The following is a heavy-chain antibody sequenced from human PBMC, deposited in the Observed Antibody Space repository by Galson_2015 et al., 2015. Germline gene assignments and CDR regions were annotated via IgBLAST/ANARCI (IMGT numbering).Heavy chain of an antibody. J-gene: IGHJ5*02. D-gene: IGHD4-17*01. Sequence: SLRLSCAASGFTFSSYAMSWVRQAPGKGLEWVSAISGSGGSTYYADSVKGRFTISRDNSKNTLYLQMNSLRAEDTAVYYCAKGSLGPRGLYGDYVPSWFDPWGQGTLVTVSS. CDR1: GFTFSSYA. CDR3: AKGSLGPRGLYGDYVPSWFDP. CDR2: ISGSGGST. V-gene: IGHV3-23*01.